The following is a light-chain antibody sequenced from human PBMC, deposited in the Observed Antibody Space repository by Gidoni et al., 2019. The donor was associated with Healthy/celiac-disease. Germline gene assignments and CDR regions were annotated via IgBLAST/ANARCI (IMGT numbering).Light chain of an antibody. V-gene: IGKV3-15*01. J-gene: IGKJ4*01. CDR3: QQYNNWPPLT. CDR1: QSVSSN. Sequence: EIVMTQSPATLPVSSGERATLSCRASQSVSSNLAWYQQKPGQAPRLLIYAASTRATGIPARISGSGSGTEFTLTISSLQSEDFAVYYCQQYNNWPPLTFGGGTKVEIK. CDR2: AAS.